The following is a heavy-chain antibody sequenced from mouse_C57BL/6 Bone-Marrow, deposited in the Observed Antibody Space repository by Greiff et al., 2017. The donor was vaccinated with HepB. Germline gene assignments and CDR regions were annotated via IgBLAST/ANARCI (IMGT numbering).Heavy chain of an antibody. V-gene: IGHV1-64*01. CDR1: GYTFTSYW. CDR2: IHPNSGST. CDR3: ARDFVTTVDYFDY. Sequence: QVQLQQPGAELVKPGASVKLSCKASGYTFTSYWMHWVKQRPGQGLEWIGMIHPNSGSTNYNEKFNSKATLTVDKSSSTAYMQLSSLTSEDSAVYYCARDFVTTVDYFDYWGQGTTLTVSS. J-gene: IGHJ2*01. D-gene: IGHD1-1*01.